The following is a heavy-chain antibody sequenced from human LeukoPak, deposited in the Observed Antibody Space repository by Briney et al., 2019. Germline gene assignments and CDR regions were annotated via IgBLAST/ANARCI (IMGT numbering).Heavy chain of an antibody. Sequence: GGSLSLSCAVSGLTFRNHGMDWVRQAPGKGLEWVSGISPSGDITYYANSVKGRFTISRDNSKNTLYLEVISLTAEDTAVYYCAKDDAWLRFGEWSQGTLVTVSS. CDR3: AKDDAWLRFGE. V-gene: IGHV3-23*01. D-gene: IGHD3-10*01. CDR1: GLTFRNHG. J-gene: IGHJ4*02. CDR2: ISPSGDIT.